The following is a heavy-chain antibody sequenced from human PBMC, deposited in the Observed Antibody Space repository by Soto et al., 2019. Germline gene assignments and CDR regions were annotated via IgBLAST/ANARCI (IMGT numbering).Heavy chain of an antibody. CDR2: INAGNGNT. CDR1: GYTFTSYA. D-gene: IGHD4-17*01. CDR3: ARTVGYYYGMDV. J-gene: IGHJ6*02. V-gene: IGHV1-3*01. Sequence: QVQLVQSGAEVKKPGASVKVSCKASGYTFTSYAMHWVRQAPGQRLEWMGWINAGNGNTKYSQRFQGRVTITRDTSASTADTELSSLRSEDTAVYYCARTVGYYYGMDVWCQWTTVTVSS.